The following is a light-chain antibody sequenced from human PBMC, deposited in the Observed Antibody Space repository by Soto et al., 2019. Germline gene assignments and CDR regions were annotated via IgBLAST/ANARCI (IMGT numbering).Light chain of an antibody. Sequence: EIVMTQSPATLSVSPGERATLSCRASQSVSSNLAWYQQKPGQAPRLLIFRASTRATGVPARFSGSGSGTEFTLTISGLQSEDFAVYYCQQYSNWPPWTFGPGTKVDIK. CDR1: QSVSSN. J-gene: IGKJ1*01. V-gene: IGKV3-15*01. CDR2: RAS. CDR3: QQYSNWPPWT.